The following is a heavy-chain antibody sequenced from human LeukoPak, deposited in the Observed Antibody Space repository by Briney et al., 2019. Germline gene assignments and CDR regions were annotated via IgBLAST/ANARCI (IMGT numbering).Heavy chain of an antibody. CDR2: MNPNSGNT. Sequence: ASVTVSCKASGFTFTSYDINWVRQAPGQGLEWMGWMNPNSGNTGYAQKFQGRVTITRNTSISTAYMELSSLRSEDTAVYYCARGNLDDIVVVPAAHNWFDPWGQGTLVTVSS. D-gene: IGHD2-2*01. V-gene: IGHV1-8*01. CDR1: GFTFTSYD. CDR3: ARGNLDDIVVVPAAHNWFDP. J-gene: IGHJ5*02.